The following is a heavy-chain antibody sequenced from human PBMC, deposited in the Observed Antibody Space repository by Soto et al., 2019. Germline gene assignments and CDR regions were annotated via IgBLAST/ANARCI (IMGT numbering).Heavy chain of an antibody. CDR3: ASYTSGAGDY. D-gene: IGHD6-19*01. CDR1: GFTFSNSW. Sequence: EVQLVESGGGLVQPGGSLRLSCAASGFTFSNSWMYWARQAPGKGLVWVSRMNTDGSTTSYADSVKGRFTISRDNAKNTLYLQMNSLRAEDTAVYYCASYTSGAGDYWGQGTLVTVSS. J-gene: IGHJ4*02. CDR2: MNTDGSTT. V-gene: IGHV3-74*01.